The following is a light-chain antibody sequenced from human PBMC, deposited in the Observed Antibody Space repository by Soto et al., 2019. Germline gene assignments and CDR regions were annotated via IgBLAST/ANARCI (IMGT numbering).Light chain of an antibody. V-gene: IGKV3-20*01. CDR3: KQYGSSLSIT. Sequence: EIVLTQSPGTLSLSPGERATLSCKASQSVSSSYLAWYRQKPGQAPRLLIHGASSRATGIPDRLSGSGSRTDFTLTIMRLEPEDFAVYCCKQYGSSLSITFGEGTRLAIK. J-gene: IGKJ5*01. CDR2: GAS. CDR1: QSVSSSY.